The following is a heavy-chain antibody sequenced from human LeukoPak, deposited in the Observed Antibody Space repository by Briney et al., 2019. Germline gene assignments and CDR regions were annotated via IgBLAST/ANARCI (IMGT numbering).Heavy chain of an antibody. CDR2: INHSGST. Sequence: TSETLSLTCAVYGGSFSGYYWSWIRQPPGKGLEWIGEINHSGSTNYNPSLKSRVTISVDTSKNQFSLKLSSVTAADTAVYYCARHPYSSRRGWFDPWGQGTLVTVSS. V-gene: IGHV4-34*01. CDR3: ARHPYSSRRGWFDP. J-gene: IGHJ5*02. CDR1: GGSFSGYY. D-gene: IGHD6-13*01.